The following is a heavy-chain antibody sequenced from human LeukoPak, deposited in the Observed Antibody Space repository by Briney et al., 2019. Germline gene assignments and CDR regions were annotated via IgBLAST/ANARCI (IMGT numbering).Heavy chain of an antibody. CDR3: ARELTGNTDY. J-gene: IGHJ4*02. V-gene: IGHV1-46*01. CDR1: GYTFTGYF. CDR2: INFSGGST. D-gene: IGHD7-27*01. Sequence: ASVKVSCKASGYTFTGYFVHWVRQAPGQGLEWVGIINFSGGSTNYAQKYEGRVTMTRDTSTSTVYMELSSLRSEDAAVYYCARELTGNTDYWGQGTPVTVSS.